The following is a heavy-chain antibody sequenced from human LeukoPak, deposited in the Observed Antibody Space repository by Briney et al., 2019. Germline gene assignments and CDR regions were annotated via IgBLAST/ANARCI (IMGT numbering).Heavy chain of an antibody. CDR3: ARDNRNYFDY. V-gene: IGHV1-69*05. CDR1: GGTFSSYA. D-gene: IGHD5-12*01. J-gene: IGHJ4*02. Sequence: ASVKVSCKASGGTFSSYAISWVRQAPGQGLEWMGGIIPIFGTANYAQKLQGRVTTTTDTSTSTAYMELRSLRSDDTAVYYCARDNRNYFDYWGQGTLVSVSS. CDR2: IIPIFGTA.